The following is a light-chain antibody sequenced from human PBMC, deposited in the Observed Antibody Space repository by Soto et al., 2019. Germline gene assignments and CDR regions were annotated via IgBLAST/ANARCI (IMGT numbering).Light chain of an antibody. V-gene: IGKV3-20*01. CDR2: GAS. Sequence: EVMLTQSPATLSLSLGERATLSCRASQGISDYLAWYQQKPGQAPRLLIYGASNRATGIPDRFSGSGSGTDFTLTISRLEPEDFAVYYCQQYGSSGTFGQGTKVDIK. J-gene: IGKJ1*01. CDR3: QQYGSSGT. CDR1: QGISDY.